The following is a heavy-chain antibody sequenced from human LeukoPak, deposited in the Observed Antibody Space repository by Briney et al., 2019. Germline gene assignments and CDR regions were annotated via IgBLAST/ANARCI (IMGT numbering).Heavy chain of an antibody. CDR2: IYTSGST. CDR3: ASRSSGTGRAFDI. J-gene: IGHJ3*02. V-gene: IGHV4-4*07. CDR1: GGSISSYY. Sequence: SETLSLTCTVSGGSISSYYWSWIRQPAGKGLEWIGRIYTSGSTSYNPSLKSRVTISVDKSGNQFSLQLTSVTAADTAVYYCASRSSGTGRAFDIWGQGTMVTVSS. D-gene: IGHD3-10*01.